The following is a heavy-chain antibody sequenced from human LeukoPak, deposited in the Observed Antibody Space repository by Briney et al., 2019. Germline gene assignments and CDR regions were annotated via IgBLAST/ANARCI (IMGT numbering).Heavy chain of an antibody. CDR3: ARAPYDILTGYREDDAFDI. CDR2: ISNSSSYI. Sequence: PGGSLRLSCAASGFTFSSYSMNWLRQAPGKGLEWVSSISNSSSYIYYAHSVKGRFTISRDNAKNSLYLQMNSLRAEDTAVYYCARAPYDILTGYREDDAFDIWGQGTMVTVSS. D-gene: IGHD3-9*01. CDR1: GFTFSSYS. V-gene: IGHV3-21*01. J-gene: IGHJ3*02.